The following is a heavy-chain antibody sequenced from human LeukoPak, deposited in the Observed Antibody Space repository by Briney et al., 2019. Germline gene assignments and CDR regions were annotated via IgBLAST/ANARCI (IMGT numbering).Heavy chain of an antibody. CDR3: ARMTNWGGGFDY. D-gene: IGHD7-27*01. J-gene: IGHJ4*02. Sequence: GRSLRLSCAASGFTFSSYAMHWVRQAPGKGLEWVAVISYDGSNKYYADSVKGRFTISRDNSKNTLYLQMNSQRAEDTAVYYCARMTNWGGGFDYWGQGTLVTVSS. CDR2: ISYDGSNK. V-gene: IGHV3-30-3*01. CDR1: GFTFSSYA.